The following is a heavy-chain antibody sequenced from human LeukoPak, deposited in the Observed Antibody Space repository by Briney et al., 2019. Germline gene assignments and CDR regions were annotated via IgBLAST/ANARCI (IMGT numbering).Heavy chain of an antibody. CDR3: ASHSAYGSGPHPRKHALDI. V-gene: IGHV1-69*05. CDR1: GGTFSSYA. D-gene: IGHD3-10*01. Sequence: GASVKVSCKASGGTFSSYAISWVRQAPGQGLEWMGGIIPIFGTANYAQKFQGRVTITTDESTSTAYMELSSLRSEDTAVYYCASHSAYGSGPHPRKHALDIWGQGTMVTVSS. J-gene: IGHJ3*02. CDR2: IIPIFGTA.